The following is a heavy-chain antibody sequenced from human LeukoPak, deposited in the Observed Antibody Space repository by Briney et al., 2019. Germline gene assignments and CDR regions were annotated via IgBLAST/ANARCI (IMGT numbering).Heavy chain of an antibody. D-gene: IGHD3-10*01. CDR3: AKGDYYDFDY. CDR2: ITSGVGIT. Sequence: PGGSLRLSCAASGFTFSNFGMNWVRQAPGKGLEWVSIITSGVGITYYADSVKGRFTISRDNSKNTLYLQMNSLRAEDTAVYYCAKGDYYDFDYWGQETLVTVSS. CDR1: GFTFSNFG. V-gene: IGHV3-23*01. J-gene: IGHJ4*02.